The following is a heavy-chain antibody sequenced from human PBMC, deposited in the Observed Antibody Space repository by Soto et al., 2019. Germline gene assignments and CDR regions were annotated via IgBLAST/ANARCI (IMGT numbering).Heavy chain of an antibody. J-gene: IGHJ4*02. CDR2: IWYDGSKK. Sequence: GGSLRLSCAASGFTFSSHAMHWVRQAPGKGLEWVAVIWYDGSKKYYGDSVKGRFTVARDDSKSTLSLQMNSLRVEDTAVYYCERDPGYSGFDFDYWGQGTLVTVSS. CDR1: GFTFSSHA. CDR3: ERDPGYSGFDFDY. V-gene: IGHV3-33*01. D-gene: IGHD5-12*01.